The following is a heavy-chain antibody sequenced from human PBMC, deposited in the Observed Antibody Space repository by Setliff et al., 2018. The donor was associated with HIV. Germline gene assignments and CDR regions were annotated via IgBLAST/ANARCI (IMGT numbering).Heavy chain of an antibody. V-gene: IGHV5-51*01. CDR2: IYPGDSDT. J-gene: IGHJ6*02. CDR3: ARQTVHTTHSLDFGSPNRDYYYGMDV. Sequence: GASLKISCKGSAYSFNTFWIAWVRQMPGKGLEWMGIIYPGDSDTTYSPPFQGQVTISVDKSISTAYLQWSSLKASDSAMYYCARQTVHTTHSLDFGSPNRDYYYGMDVWGQGTTVTVSS. D-gene: IGHD1-1*01. CDR1: AYSFNTFW.